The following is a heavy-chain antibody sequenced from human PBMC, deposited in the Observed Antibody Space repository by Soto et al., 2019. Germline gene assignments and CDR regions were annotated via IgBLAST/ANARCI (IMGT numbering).Heavy chain of an antibody. CDR3: AKAMTTVITNYYGMDV. D-gene: IGHD4-4*01. Sequence: HPGGSLRLSCAASGFTFSSYGMHWVRQAPGKGLEWVAVISYDGSNKYYADSVKGRFTISRDNSKNTLYLQMNSLRAEDTAVYYCAKAMTTVITNYYGMDVWGQGTTVTVSS. V-gene: IGHV3-30*18. CDR1: GFTFSSYG. CDR2: ISYDGSNK. J-gene: IGHJ6*02.